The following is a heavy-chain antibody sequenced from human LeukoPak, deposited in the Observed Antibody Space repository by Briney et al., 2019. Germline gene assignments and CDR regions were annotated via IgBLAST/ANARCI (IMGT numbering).Heavy chain of an antibody. CDR1: GGTFSSYA. D-gene: IGHD2-15*01. CDR2: IIPIFGTA. V-gene: IGHV1-69*13. Sequence: ASVKVSCKASGGTFSSYAISWVRQAPGQGLEWMGGIIPIFGTANYAQKFQGRVTITADESTSTAYMELSSLRSEDTAVYYCARAGYCSGGSCYPPRSWFDLWGQGTLVTVSS. CDR3: ARAGYCSGGSCYPPRSWFDL. J-gene: IGHJ5*02.